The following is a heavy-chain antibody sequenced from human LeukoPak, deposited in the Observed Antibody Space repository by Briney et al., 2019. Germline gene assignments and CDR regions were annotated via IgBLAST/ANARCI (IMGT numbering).Heavy chain of an antibody. J-gene: IGHJ6*03. CDR1: GYTFTSYG. V-gene: IGHV1-18*01. CDR3: ARRARDCSRTSCFNSYYYTDV. CDR2: ISTYNGNT. Sequence: GASVKVSCKASGYTFTSYGISWVRQAPGQGLEWMGWISTYNGNTNYAQNLQGRVTMTTNTSTSTAYMELSSLRSEDTAVYYCARRARDCSRTSCFNSYYYTDVWGKGTTVTVSS. D-gene: IGHD2-2*01.